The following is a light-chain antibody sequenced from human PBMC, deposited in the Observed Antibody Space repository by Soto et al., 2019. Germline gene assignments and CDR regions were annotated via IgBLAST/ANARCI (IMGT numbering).Light chain of an antibody. CDR2: GIS. J-gene: IGKJ2*01. V-gene: IGKV3-15*01. CDR3: QQYNNSPHT. CDR1: QTVSNN. Sequence: EVVVTQAPSTLSVSLGQRATLSCRTSQTVSNNLAWYRQKPGQAPSLLIYGISTRATGLPARFSGAGSGTEFTLTISSLQSEDSAVYYCQQYNNSPHTFGQGTKLEIK.